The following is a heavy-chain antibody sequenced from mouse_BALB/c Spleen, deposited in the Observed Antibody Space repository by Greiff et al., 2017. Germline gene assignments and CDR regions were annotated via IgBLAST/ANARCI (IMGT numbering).Heavy chain of an antibody. CDR3: ARGAYYRYDVGYFDV. Sequence: EVQVVESGGGLVKPGGSLKLSCAASGFTFSSYAMSWVRQSPEKRLEWVAEISSGGSSTYYPDTVTGRFTISRDNAKNTMYLEMSSLRSEDTAMYYCARGAYYRYDVGYFDVWGAGTTVTVSS. J-gene: IGHJ1*01. D-gene: IGHD2-14*01. CDR1: GFTFSSYA. CDR2: ISSGGSST. V-gene: IGHV5-9-4*01.